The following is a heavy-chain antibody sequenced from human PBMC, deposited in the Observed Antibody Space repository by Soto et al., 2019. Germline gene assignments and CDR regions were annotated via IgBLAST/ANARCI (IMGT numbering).Heavy chain of an antibody. D-gene: IGHD3-16*01. V-gene: IGHV1-18*01. CDR1: GYTFIRYG. CDR2: ISPYNDYT. J-gene: IGHJ6*02. CDR3: ARGGYYDNSWGKLSHYGLDV. Sequence: QVQLAQSANEVKKPGASVRVSCKAAGYTFIRYGIAWVRQAPGQGLEWMGWISPYNDYTVYAQKFQGRVSMTADTSPXTXYMXLRGLKSDDTAVYYGARGGYYDNSWGKLSHYGLDVWGQGTSVSVSS.